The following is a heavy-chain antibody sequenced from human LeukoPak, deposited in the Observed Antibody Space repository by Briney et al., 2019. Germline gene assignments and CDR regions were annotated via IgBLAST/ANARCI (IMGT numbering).Heavy chain of an antibody. J-gene: IGHJ4*02. CDR2: ISGSGGST. CDR3: ARGGASELYYFDY. D-gene: IGHD2-15*01. V-gene: IGHV3-23*01. Sequence: GGSLRLSCAASGFTFSSYAMSWVRQAPGKGLEWVSAISGSGGSTYYADSVKGRFTISRDNSKNTLYLQMNSLRAEDTAVYYCARGGASELYYFDYWGQGTLVTVSS. CDR1: GFTFSSYA.